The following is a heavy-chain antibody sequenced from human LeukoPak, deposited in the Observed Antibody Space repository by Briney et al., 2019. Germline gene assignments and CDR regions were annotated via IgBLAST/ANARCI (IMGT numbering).Heavy chain of an antibody. V-gene: IGHV4-31*03. CDR3: ARASSTGLDF. CDR1: GGSISSGAYY. D-gene: IGHD4-11*01. J-gene: IGHJ4*02. Sequence: SETLSLTCSVSGGSISSGAYYWTWIRQHPGTGLEWIGYIYYSGSTYYNPSLKSRVTISVDTSKNQFSLKLYSVTAADTAVYYCARASSTGLDFWGQGTLVTVSS. CDR2: IYYSGST.